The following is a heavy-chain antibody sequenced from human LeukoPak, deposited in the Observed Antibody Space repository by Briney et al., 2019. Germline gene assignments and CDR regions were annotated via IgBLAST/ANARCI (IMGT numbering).Heavy chain of an antibody. J-gene: IGHJ6*03. CDR3: AKNPAIRVEPHYYYYYMDV. CDR1: GFTFSSYA. D-gene: IGHD1-1*01. CDR2: ISGSGGST. V-gene: IGHV3-23*01. Sequence: PGGSLRLSCAASGFTFSSYAMSWVREGPGRGLEWVSAISGSGGSTYYADSVKGRFTISRDNSKNTLYLQMNSLRAEDTAVYYCAKNPAIRVEPHYYYYYMDVWGKGTTVTVSS.